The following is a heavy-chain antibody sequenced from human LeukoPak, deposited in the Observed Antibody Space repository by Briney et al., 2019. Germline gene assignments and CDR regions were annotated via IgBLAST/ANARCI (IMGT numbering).Heavy chain of an antibody. CDR2: IHTTGGT. V-gene: IGHV4-4*09. CDR1: GASIRNYY. D-gene: IGHD3-10*01. CDR3: ARLGSYHEF. Sequence: SETLSLTCTVSGASIRNYYWSWIRQTPEKGLEWMGDIHTTGGTNYYPSLKSRLTVSIDTSRNHLSLKLTSVTAADTSVYFPARLGSYHEFWGKGALVTVSS. J-gene: IGHJ4*02.